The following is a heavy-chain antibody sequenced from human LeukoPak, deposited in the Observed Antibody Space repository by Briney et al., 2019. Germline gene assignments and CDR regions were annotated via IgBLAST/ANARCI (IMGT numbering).Heavy chain of an antibody. V-gene: IGHV3-21*01. CDR1: GFTLSSYN. J-gene: IGHJ4*02. Sequence: GGSLRLSCVASGFTLSSYNMNWVRQAPGKGLEWVPSISSSSSYIYYADSVKGRFTISRDNAKNSLYLQMNSLRAEDTAVYYCARDSGIVVVPAAMADYWGQGTLVTVSS. D-gene: IGHD2-2*01. CDR3: ARDSGIVVVPAAMADY. CDR2: ISSSSSYI.